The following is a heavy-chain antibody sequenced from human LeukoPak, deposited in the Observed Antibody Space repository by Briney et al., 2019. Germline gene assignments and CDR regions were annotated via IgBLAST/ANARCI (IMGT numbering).Heavy chain of an antibody. CDR3: ARVLDGCDY. CDR1: GFTFSSYE. CDR2: ISNSGSII. J-gene: IGHJ4*02. V-gene: IGHV3-48*03. D-gene: IGHD2-15*01. Sequence: PGGSLRLSCAASGFTFSSYEMNWVRQAPGKGLEWVSYISNSGSIICYADSVKGRFTISRDNAKNSLYLQVNSLRAEDTAVYYCARVLDGCDYWGQGTLVTVSS.